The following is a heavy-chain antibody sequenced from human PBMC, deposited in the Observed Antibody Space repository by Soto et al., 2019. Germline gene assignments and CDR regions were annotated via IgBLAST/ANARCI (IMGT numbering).Heavy chain of an antibody. CDR1: GFSLTSSHMG. J-gene: IGHJ4*02. CDR2: IYWDDDK. Sequence: QITLKESGPTLVRPAQTLTLTCDFSGFSLTSSHMGVAWFRHPPGKALEWLALIYWDDDKRYSPSLKNRLAISKDASRNHVVLTITTVEPVDTATCFCAHAGVYDLVTFDHWGPGTMVTVSS. D-gene: IGHD3-9*01. CDR3: AHAGVYDLVTFDH. V-gene: IGHV2-5*02.